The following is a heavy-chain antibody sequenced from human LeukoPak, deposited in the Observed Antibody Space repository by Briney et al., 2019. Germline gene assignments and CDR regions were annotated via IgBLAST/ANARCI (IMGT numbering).Heavy chain of an antibody. D-gene: IGHD4-17*01. CDR3: AKVISYGDLTGGFDY. J-gene: IGHJ4*02. V-gene: IGHV3-43*02. CDR1: GFTFDDYA. Sequence: GGSLRLSCAASGFTFDDYAMHWVRQAPGKGLEWVSLISGDGDSTYYADSVKGRFTISRDNSKNSLYLQMNSLRTEDTALYYCAKVISYGDLTGGFDYWGQGTLVTVSS. CDR2: ISGDGDST.